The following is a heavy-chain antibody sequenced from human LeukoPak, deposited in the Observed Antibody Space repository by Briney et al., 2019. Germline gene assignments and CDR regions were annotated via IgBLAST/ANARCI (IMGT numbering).Heavy chain of an antibody. CDR2: ISSSSSTI. D-gene: IGHD3-3*01. CDR1: GFTFSSYS. J-gene: IGHJ5*01. Sequence: PGGSLRLSCAASGFTFSSYSMNWVRQAPGKGLEWVSYISSSSSTIYYADSVKGRFTISRDNAKSSLYLQMNSLRAEDTAVYYCARDSLGERFLEWFDYWGQGTLVTVSS. V-gene: IGHV3-48*01. CDR3: ARDSLGERFLEWFDY.